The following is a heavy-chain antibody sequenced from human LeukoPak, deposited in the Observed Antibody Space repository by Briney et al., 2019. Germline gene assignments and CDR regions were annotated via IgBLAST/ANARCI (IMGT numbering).Heavy chain of an antibody. CDR1: GFTFSSYG. CDR3: AKGLGLAMVVSDFFDY. J-gene: IGHJ4*02. CDR2: ISYDGSNK. D-gene: IGHD5-18*01. Sequence: GGSLRLSCAASGFTFSSYGMHWVRQAPGKGLEWVAVISYDGSNKYYADSVKGRFTISRDNSKNTLYLQMNSLRAEDTAVYYCAKGLGLAMVVSDFFDYWGQGTLVTVSS. V-gene: IGHV3-30*18.